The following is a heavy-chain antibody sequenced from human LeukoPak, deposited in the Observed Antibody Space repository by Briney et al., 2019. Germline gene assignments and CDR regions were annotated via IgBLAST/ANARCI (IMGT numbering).Heavy chain of an antibody. J-gene: IGHJ5*02. Sequence: GSLRLSCAASGFTFSDYYMSWIRQPPGKGLEWIGEINHSGSTNYNPSLKSRVTISVDTSKNQFSLKLSSVTAADTAVYYCANLSPRFDPWGQGTLVIVSS. V-gene: IGHV4-34*08. CDR1: GFTFSDYY. CDR3: ANLSPRFDP. CDR2: INHSGST.